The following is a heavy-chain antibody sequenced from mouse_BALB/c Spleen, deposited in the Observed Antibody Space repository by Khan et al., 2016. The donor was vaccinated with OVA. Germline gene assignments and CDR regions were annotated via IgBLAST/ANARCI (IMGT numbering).Heavy chain of an antibody. CDR1: GFSLSRYN. Sequence: VKLLESGPGLVAPSQSLSITCTVSGFSLSRYNIHWVRQPPGKGLEWLGMIWGGGDTDYNSTLKSRLSISKDNSKSQVFLKVKSLQTDDSAMYHGARAYYRYDGYYAMDYWGQGTSVTVFS. D-gene: IGHD2-14*01. CDR2: IWGGGDT. V-gene: IGHV2-6-4*01. J-gene: IGHJ4*01. CDR3: ARAYYRYDGYYAMDY.